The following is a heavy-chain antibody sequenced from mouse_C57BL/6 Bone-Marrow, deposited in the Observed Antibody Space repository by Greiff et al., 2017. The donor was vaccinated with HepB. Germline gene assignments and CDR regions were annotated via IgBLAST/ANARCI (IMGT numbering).Heavy chain of an antibody. V-gene: IGHV5-2*01. D-gene: IGHD1-1*01. J-gene: IGHJ1*03. CDR2: INSDGGST. Sequence: DVMLVESGGGLVQPGESLKLSCESNEYEFPSHDMSWVRKTPEKRLELVAAINSDGGSTYYPDTMERRFIISRDNTKKTLYLQMSSLRSEDTALYYCARHPYYYGSSRHWYFDVWGTGTTVTVSS. CDR3: ARHPYYYGSSRHWYFDV. CDR1: EYEFPSHD.